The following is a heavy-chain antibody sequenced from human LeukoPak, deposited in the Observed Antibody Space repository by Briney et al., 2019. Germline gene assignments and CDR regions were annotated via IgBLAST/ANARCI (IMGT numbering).Heavy chain of an antibody. CDR1: GASVRSDH. CDR2: MHGSGSP. V-gene: IGHV4-59*02. J-gene: IGHJ3*02. CDR3: ARDLSVNAFDI. D-gene: IGHD2/OR15-2a*01. Sequence: SETLTLTCTVSGASVRSDHWNWIRQPPGRGLEWIAYMHGSGSPNYNPSLASRLTLSVDATENLLSLKLTSVTAADTAVYFCARDLSVNAFDIWGQGTLVTVSS.